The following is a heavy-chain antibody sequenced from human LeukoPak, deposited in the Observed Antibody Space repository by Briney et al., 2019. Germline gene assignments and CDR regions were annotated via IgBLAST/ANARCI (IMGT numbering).Heavy chain of an antibody. CDR2: LNSDSRYK. Sequence: GGSLRLSCAVSGFAFSTYSMNWVRQAPGKGLEWVSSLNSDSRYKFYADSVKGRFTISRDNAKNSLYLQMNSLRAGDSAVYYCVRDLGEADIFDYWGQGTLVTVSS. D-gene: IGHD3-16*01. J-gene: IGHJ4*02. V-gene: IGHV3-21*06. CDR1: GFAFSTYS. CDR3: VRDLGEADIFDY.